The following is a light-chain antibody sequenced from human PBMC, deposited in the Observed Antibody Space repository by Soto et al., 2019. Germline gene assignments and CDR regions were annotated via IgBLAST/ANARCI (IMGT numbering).Light chain of an antibody. Sequence: DIQMTQSPSSLSASVGDRVTITCRSSQGISNSLACYQQKPGKVPKLLIYAASTFQSGVPSRFSGSGSGTDFTLTISSLQPEDVATYYCQKYNSAPTFGQGTRVEIK. CDR3: QKYNSAPT. CDR1: QGISNS. CDR2: AAS. J-gene: IGKJ1*01. V-gene: IGKV1-27*01.